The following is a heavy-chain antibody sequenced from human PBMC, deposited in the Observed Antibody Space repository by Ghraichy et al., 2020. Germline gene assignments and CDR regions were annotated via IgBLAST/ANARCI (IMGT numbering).Heavy chain of an antibody. CDR3: AREVDGGSGWFDY. V-gene: IGHV3-11*01. CDR1: GFTFSEYY. Sequence: GGSLRLSCEASGFTFSEYYMSWIRQAPGKGLECVSYISGSGRTKNYADSVRGRFTISRDNAKNSLYLQINSLRADDTAVYYCAREVDGGSGWFDYWGQGSLVTVSS. CDR2: ISGSGRTK. J-gene: IGHJ4*02. D-gene: IGHD6-19*01.